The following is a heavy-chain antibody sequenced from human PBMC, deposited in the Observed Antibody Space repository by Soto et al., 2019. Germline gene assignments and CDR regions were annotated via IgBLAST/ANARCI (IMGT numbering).Heavy chain of an antibody. Sequence: QVQLVQSGAEVKKPGASVKVSCKTSVYTFTNFGLSWVRQAPAQGLEWMGWISAYNGNTNYAQNFHGTVTMTPDTSTSTAYMALNSPRSNDTAVYCCVIGGTPIDYWGQGTLVTVSS. D-gene: IGHD3-16*01. V-gene: IGHV1-18*01. CDR3: VIGGTPIDY. J-gene: IGHJ4*02. CDR1: VYTFTNFG. CDR2: ISAYNGNT.